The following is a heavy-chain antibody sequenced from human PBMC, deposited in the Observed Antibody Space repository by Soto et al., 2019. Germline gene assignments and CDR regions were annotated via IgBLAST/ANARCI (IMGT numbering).Heavy chain of an antibody. Sequence: PSETLSLTCTVSGGSISSGGYYWSWIRQHPGKGLEWIGYIYYSGSTYYNPSLKSRVTISVDTSKNQFSLKLSSVTAADTAVYYCARGITVIIGGDYYGMDVWGQGTTVTVSS. J-gene: IGHJ6*02. V-gene: IGHV4-31*03. CDR2: IYYSGST. CDR3: ARGITVIIGGDYYGMDV. CDR1: GGSISSGGYY. D-gene: IGHD3-22*01.